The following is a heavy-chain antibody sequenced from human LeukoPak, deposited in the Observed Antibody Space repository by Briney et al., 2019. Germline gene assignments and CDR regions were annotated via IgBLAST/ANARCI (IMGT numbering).Heavy chain of an antibody. V-gene: IGHV3-21*01. Sequence: TGGSLRLPCAASGFTFSSYSMNWVCQAPGKGLEWVSFISSSSSYIYYADSMKGRFTISRDNAKNSLYLQMNSLRAEDTAVYYCARDQWLQSDYYMDVWGKGTTVTVSS. CDR1: GFTFSSYS. CDR3: ARDQWLQSDYYMDV. CDR2: ISSSSSYI. D-gene: IGHD5-18*01. J-gene: IGHJ6*03.